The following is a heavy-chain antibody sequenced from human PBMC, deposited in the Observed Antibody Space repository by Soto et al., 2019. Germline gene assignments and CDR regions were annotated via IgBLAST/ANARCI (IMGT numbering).Heavy chain of an antibody. D-gene: IGHD2-15*01. CDR2: IYYSGSA. Sequence: SVTMCHTCTVSGVTIGSYDWSWIRQPPGKGLEWIGYIYYSGSANYNPSLKSRVTISVDTSKNQFSLKLTSVTAADTAVYYCARCVRCSDGTCALDYWGQGTLVTVSS. J-gene: IGHJ4*02. CDR3: ARCVRCSDGTCALDY. CDR1: GVTIGSYD. V-gene: IGHV4-59*12.